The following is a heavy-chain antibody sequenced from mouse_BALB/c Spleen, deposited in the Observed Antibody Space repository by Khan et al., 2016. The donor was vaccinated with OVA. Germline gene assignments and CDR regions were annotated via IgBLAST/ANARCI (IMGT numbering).Heavy chain of an antibody. V-gene: IGHV2-9*02. D-gene: IGHD1-3*01. CDR2: IWAGGST. Sequence: QVQLKESGPGLVAPSQSLSITCTVSGFSLTSYGVHWVRQPPGKGLEWLGVIWAGGSTNYNSALMSRLSISKDNSKSQVFLKMTSLQPDDTAMYYCARLEDIWGQGTTLTVSS. CDR1: GFSLTSYG. CDR3: ARLEDI. J-gene: IGHJ2*01.